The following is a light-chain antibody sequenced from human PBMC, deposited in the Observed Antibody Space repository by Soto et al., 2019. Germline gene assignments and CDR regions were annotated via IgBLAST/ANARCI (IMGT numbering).Light chain of an antibody. V-gene: IGKV3-20*01. J-gene: IGKJ5*01. Sequence: VLTQSPGTLSLSPGERATLSCRASQSVSSNHLAWYQQKPGQPPRLLIYNASNRTTGIPDRFSGSVSGTDFTLTISRLEPEDFAVYYCQQYGSSPRITFGQGTRLEIK. CDR1: QSVSSNH. CDR2: NAS. CDR3: QQYGSSPRIT.